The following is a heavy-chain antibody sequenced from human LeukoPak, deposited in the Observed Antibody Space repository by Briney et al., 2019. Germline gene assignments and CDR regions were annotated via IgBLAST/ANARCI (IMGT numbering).Heavy chain of an antibody. CDR3: ARQPSATAAFDI. D-gene: IGHD5-18*01. CDR2: THSNGNT. CDR1: GGSINNYY. Sequence: SETLSLTCVVSGGSINNYYWSWIRQPPGKGLEWIAYTHSNGNTNYNPSFKSRVTVSVDTSKNQLSLRLTSVAAADTAIYYCARQPSATAAFDIWGQGTMVIVSS. J-gene: IGHJ3*02. V-gene: IGHV4-59*08.